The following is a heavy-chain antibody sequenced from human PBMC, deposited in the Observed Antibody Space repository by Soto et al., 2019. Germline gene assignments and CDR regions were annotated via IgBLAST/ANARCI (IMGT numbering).Heavy chain of an antibody. CDR3: AREGLYYYGSGSYFDY. D-gene: IGHD3-10*01. Sequence: QVQLVQSGAEVKKPGSSVKVSCKASGGTFSSYAISWVRQAPGQGLEWMGGIIAIFGTANYAQKFQGRVTITADESTSTAYMELSSLRSEDTAVYYCAREGLYYYGSGSYFDYWGQGTLVTVSS. J-gene: IGHJ4*02. V-gene: IGHV1-69*01. CDR1: GGTFSSYA. CDR2: IIAIFGTA.